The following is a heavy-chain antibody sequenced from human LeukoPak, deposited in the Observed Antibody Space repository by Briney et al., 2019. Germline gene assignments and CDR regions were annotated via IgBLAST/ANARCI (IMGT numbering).Heavy chain of an antibody. D-gene: IGHD2-2*01. Sequence: SETLSLTCTVSGGSISSGGYYWSWIRQPPGKGLEWIGYIYHSGSTYYNPSLKSRVTISVDRSKNQFSLKLSSVTAADTAVYYCARVGEGYCSSTSCYDFDYWGQGTLVTVSS. J-gene: IGHJ4*02. CDR3: ARVGEGYCSSTSCYDFDY. V-gene: IGHV4-30-2*01. CDR1: GGSISSGGYY. CDR2: IYHSGST.